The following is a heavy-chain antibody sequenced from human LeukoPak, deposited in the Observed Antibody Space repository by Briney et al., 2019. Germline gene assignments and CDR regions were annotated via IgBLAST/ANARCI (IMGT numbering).Heavy chain of an antibody. CDR3: ANNLYASGNHFTY. Sequence: SETLSLTCTVSGYSISSGYYWGWIRQSPGKGLEWIASIYHSGNTYYNPSLKSRVTISVDTSKNQFSLKLSSVTAADTAVYYCANNLYASGNHFTYWGQGTLVTVSS. D-gene: IGHD3-10*01. CDR1: GYSISSGYY. J-gene: IGHJ4*02. CDR2: IYHSGNT. V-gene: IGHV4-38-2*02.